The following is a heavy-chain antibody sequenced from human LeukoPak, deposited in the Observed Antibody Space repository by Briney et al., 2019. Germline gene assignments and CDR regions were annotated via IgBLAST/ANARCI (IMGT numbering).Heavy chain of an antibody. D-gene: IGHD5-24*01. CDR2: IIPIFGTA. CDR3: ARDWVEMATPHYYYYGMDV. CDR1: GGTFSSYA. J-gene: IGHJ6*02. V-gene: IGHV1-69*13. Sequence: SVKVSCKASGGTFSSYAISWVRQAPGQGLEWMGGIIPIFGTANYAQRFQGRVTITADESTSTAYMELSSLRSEDTAVYYCARDWVEMATPHYYYYGMDVWGQGTTVTVSS.